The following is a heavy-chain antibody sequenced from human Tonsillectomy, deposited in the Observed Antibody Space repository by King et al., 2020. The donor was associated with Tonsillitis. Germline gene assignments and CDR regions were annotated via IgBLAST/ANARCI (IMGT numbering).Heavy chain of an antibody. J-gene: IGHJ4*02. V-gene: IGHV1-69*01. Sequence: VQLVESGAEVKKPGSSVNVSCKVSGGTFNNFGISWVRQAPGQGPEWMGGIIPILETTNYAQKFQGRVTINADDSTTTVYMELTSLRSDDTALYFCSREPRDVHNYRAFDVWGQGSLVTVSS. CDR1: GGTFNNFG. D-gene: IGHD5-24*01. CDR2: IIPILETT. CDR3: SREPRDVHNYRAFDV.